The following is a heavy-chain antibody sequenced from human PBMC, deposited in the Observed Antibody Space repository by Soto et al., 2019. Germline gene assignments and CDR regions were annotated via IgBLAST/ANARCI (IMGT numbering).Heavy chain of an antibody. Sequence: ASVKVSCKASGYTFTGYYMHWVRQAPGQGLEWMGWINPNSGGTNYAQKFQGWVTMTRDTSISTAYMELSRLRSDDTAVYYCARERGYYDSGSYSYYYYGMDVWGQGTTVTVSS. V-gene: IGHV1-2*04. J-gene: IGHJ6*02. CDR2: INPNSGGT. D-gene: IGHD3-10*01. CDR3: ARERGYYDSGSYSYYYYGMDV. CDR1: GYTFTGYY.